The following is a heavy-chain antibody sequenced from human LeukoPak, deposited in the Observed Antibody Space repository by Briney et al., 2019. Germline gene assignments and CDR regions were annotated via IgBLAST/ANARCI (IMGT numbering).Heavy chain of an antibody. CDR3: ARDYCSGGSCLTRIFDY. CDR2: IGSDGSNT. D-gene: IGHD2-15*01. CDR1: GFTFSTFW. Sequence: GGSLRLSCATSGFTFSTFWMHWVRQAPGKGLVWVSRIGSDGSNTNYADSVKGRFTISRDNAKNSLYLQMNSLRAEDTAVYYCARDYCSGGSCLTRIFDYWGQGTLVTVSS. V-gene: IGHV3-74*01. J-gene: IGHJ4*02.